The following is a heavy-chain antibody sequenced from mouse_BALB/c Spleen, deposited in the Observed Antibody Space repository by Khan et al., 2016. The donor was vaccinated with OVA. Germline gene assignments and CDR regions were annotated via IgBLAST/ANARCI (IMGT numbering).Heavy chain of an antibody. CDR2: IWGGGGT. CDR3: ARAYYRFDGYYAMDY. J-gene: IGHJ4*01. V-gene: IGHV2-6-4*01. CDR1: GFSLSRYN. D-gene: IGHD2-14*01. Sequence: VQLVESGPGLVAPSQSLSITCTVSGFSLSRYNIHWVRQPPGKGLEWLGMIWGGGGTDYNSTLKSRLTIRKDNSKSQVLLKMNCPQTDDTAMYYCARAYYRFDGYYAMDYWGQGTSVTVSS.